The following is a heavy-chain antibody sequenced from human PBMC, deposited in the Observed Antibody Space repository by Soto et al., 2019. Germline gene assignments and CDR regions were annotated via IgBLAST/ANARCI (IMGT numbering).Heavy chain of an antibody. CDR3: ARVEMATRYYFDY. V-gene: IGHV1-2*02. CDR2: INPNSGGT. Sequence: ASVKVSCKASGYTFTGYYMHWVRQAPGQGLEWMGWINPNSGGTNYAQKFQGRVTMTRDTSISTAYMELSRLRSDDTAVYYCARVEMATRYYFDYWGQGTTVTVSS. J-gene: IGHJ4*03. CDR1: GYTFTGYY. D-gene: IGHD5-12*01.